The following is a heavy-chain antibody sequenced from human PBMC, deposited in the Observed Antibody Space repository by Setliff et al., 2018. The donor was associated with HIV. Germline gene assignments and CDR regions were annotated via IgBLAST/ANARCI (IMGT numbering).Heavy chain of an antibody. J-gene: IGHJ3*02. D-gene: IGHD2-2*01. CDR1: GYTFSSYV. Sequence: ASVKVSCKASGYTFSSYVINWVRQAPGQGLEWMGRISVYKGNTIYAQKLQGRVIMTTNTSTSTAYMELRSLRSDDTAMYYCATQRDIVMVPGQGGFDIWAQGTMVTVSS. V-gene: IGHV1-18*01. CDR3: ATQRDIVMVPGQGGFDI. CDR2: ISVYKGNT.